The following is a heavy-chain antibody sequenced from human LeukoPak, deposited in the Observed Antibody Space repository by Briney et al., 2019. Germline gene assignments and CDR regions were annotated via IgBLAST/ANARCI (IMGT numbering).Heavy chain of an antibody. CDR1: RFTFSNYA. D-gene: IGHD3-10*01. CDR3: AKTSEFPIRGHMDV. CDR2: ISGGGGNI. V-gene: IGHV3-23*01. J-gene: IGHJ6*02. Sequence: PGGSLRLSCAASRFTFSNYALTWVRLAPGKGLEWVSSISGGGGNIDYADSVKGRFTISRDNSKNTLYLQMNSLRVEDTAAYYCAKTSEFPIRGHMDVWGQGATVAVSS.